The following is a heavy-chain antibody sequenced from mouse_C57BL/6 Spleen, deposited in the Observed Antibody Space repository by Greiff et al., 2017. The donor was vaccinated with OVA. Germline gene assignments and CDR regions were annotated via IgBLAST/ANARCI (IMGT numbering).Heavy chain of an antibody. Sequence: VQLQQSGAELVKPGASVKLSCKASGYTFTSYWMHWVKQRPGQGLEWIGMIHPNSGSTNYNEKFKSKATLTVDKSSSTAYMQLSSLTSEDSAVYYCAGGDYDSYYAMDYWGQGTSVTVSS. CDR3: AGGDYDSYYAMDY. J-gene: IGHJ4*01. D-gene: IGHD2-4*01. CDR1: GYTFTSYW. V-gene: IGHV1-64*01. CDR2: IHPNSGST.